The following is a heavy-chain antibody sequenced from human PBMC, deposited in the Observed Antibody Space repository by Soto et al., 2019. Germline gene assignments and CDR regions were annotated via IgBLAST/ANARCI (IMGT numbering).Heavy chain of an antibody. CDR2: ISGGGETI. CDR3: ARESPSSQWLPTRYFDY. Sequence: EVQLVESGGDLVQPGGSLRLSCAASRFTFSDYSMNWVRQAPGKGLEWVSYISGGGETIYYADSVRGRFTISRDNAKNSLCLQMNSLRDEDTAVYYCARESPSSQWLPTRYFDYWGQGTQVTVSS. CDR1: RFTFSDYS. V-gene: IGHV3-48*02. J-gene: IGHJ4*02. D-gene: IGHD6-19*01.